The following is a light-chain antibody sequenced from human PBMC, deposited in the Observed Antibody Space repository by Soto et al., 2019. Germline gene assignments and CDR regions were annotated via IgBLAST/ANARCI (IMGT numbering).Light chain of an antibody. J-gene: IGKJ2*01. CDR1: QSIRSN. V-gene: IGKV3-15*01. Sequence: EIVMTQSPATLSVSPGERAALSCRASQSIRSNLDWYQQKPGQAPRLLIYSASTRATGIPDRVSGSGSGTEFTLTITSLQSEDFAVYYCQQYNNWPRTFVQGTKLEI. CDR3: QQYNNWPRT. CDR2: SAS.